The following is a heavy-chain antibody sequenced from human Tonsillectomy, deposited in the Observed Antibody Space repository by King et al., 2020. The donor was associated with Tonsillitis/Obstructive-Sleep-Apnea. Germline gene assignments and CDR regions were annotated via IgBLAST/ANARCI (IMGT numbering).Heavy chain of an antibody. CDR2: IGSRAYGGTT. J-gene: IGHJ4*02. V-gene: IGHV3-49*04. CDR1: GFTFGDYA. Sequence: VQLVESGGGLVQPGRSLRLSCRASGFTFGDYAMSWVRQAPGKGLEWVGFIGSRAYGGTTEYAASVKGRFTISRDDSKTTAYLQMNSLKTEDTAVYYCAGDLLTDRNSWGQGTLVTVSS. CDR3: AGDLLTDRNS.